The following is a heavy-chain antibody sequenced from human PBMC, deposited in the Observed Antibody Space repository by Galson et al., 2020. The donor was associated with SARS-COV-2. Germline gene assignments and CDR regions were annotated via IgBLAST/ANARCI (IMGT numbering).Heavy chain of an antibody. V-gene: IGHV4-39*02. D-gene: IGHD2-2*01. CDR3: ARTLGYCSRTSCSNWFDP. CDR2: IYYSGNT. CDR1: GGSISSSNYY. Sequence: SETLSLTCTVSGGSISSSNYYWGWIRQPTGKGLEWIGHIYYSGNTNYNPSLKSRVTISVDTSKSHFSLKLSSVTAADTAVYYCARTLGYCSRTSCSNWFDPWGQGTLVTVSS. J-gene: IGHJ5*02.